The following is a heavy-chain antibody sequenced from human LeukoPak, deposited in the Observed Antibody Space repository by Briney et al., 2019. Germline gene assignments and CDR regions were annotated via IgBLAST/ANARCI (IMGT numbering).Heavy chain of an antibody. D-gene: IGHD3-22*01. J-gene: IGHJ4*02. CDR1: GFTFSSRL. CDR2: IKDDGTT. Sequence: GGSLRLSCAVSGFTFSSRLMHWVRQAPGKGLVWVALIKDDGTTNYADSVRGRFTASRDDAKNTVYLQMSSLRADDTAAYYCHPLSYVSNWGQGTLVTVSA. CDR3: HPLSYVSN. V-gene: IGHV3-74*01.